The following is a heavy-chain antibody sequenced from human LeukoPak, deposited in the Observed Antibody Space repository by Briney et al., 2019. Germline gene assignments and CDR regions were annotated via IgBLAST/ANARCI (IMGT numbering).Heavy chain of an antibody. CDR1: GFALGSYA. J-gene: IGHJ4*02. Sequence: GGSLRLSCTASGFALGSYAMYWVRQAPGKGLEWVSGIFGSGGSAHYADSVKGRFTISRDNSKNTVYLEMNSLGVEDTAVYYCAKTTVGYSSGRFPGWPADYWGQGTLVTVSS. CDR3: AKTTVGYSSGRFPGWPADY. V-gene: IGHV3-23*01. D-gene: IGHD2-15*01. CDR2: IFGSGGSA.